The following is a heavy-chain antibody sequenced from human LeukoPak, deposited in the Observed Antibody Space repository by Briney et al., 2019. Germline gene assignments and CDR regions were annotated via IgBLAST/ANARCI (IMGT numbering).Heavy chain of an antibody. V-gene: IGHV3-21*01. J-gene: IGHJ4*02. CDR1: GFTFSSYS. CDR2: ISSSSSYI. Sequence: GGSLRLSCAASGFTFSSYSMNWVRQAPGKGLEWVSSISSSSSYIYYADSVKGRFTISRDNAKNSLYLQMNSLRAEDTAVYYCARYGSGSYYPFDYWGQGALVAVSS. D-gene: IGHD1-26*01. CDR3: ARYGSGSYYPFDY.